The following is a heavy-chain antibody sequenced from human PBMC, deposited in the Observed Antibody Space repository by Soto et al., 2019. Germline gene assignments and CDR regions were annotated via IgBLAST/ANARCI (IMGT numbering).Heavy chain of an antibody. CDR2: IYYSGST. CDR1: GGYLSSYY. Sequence: ASETMSLTCTVSGGYLSSYYLSWIRQPPGKGLEWIGYIYYSGSTNYNPSLKSRVTISVDTSKNQFSLKLSSVTAADTAVYYCARAGGGSYNLFDYWGQGTLVTVSS. CDR3: ARAGGGSYNLFDY. V-gene: IGHV4-59*01. D-gene: IGHD1-26*01. J-gene: IGHJ4*02.